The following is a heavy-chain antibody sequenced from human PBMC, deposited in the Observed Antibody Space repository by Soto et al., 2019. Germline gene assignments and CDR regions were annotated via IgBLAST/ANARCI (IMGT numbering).Heavy chain of an antibody. J-gene: IGHJ6*02. Sequence: ASVKVSCKASGYSFIGYYMHWVRQAPGQGLEWMGMINPSGGSTNYAQKFQGRVSMTRDTSTTTLYMELSSLRSEDTAVYYCARDVEYGASNFFLSYGMDVWGQGTTVTVSS. CDR2: INPSGGST. D-gene: IGHD7-27*01. CDR1: GYSFIGYY. V-gene: IGHV1-46*01. CDR3: ARDVEYGASNFFLSYGMDV.